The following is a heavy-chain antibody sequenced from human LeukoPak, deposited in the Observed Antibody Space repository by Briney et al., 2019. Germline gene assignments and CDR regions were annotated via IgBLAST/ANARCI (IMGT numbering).Heavy chain of an antibody. CDR1: GYTLTELS. Sequence: ASVKVSCKVSGYTLTELSMHWVRQAPGQGLEWMGWINPNSGGTNYAQKVQGWVTMTRDTSISTAYMELSRLRSDDTAVYYCARAGTEKADYGGLPLSADAFDIWGQGTMVTVSS. CDR2: INPNSGGT. V-gene: IGHV1-2*04. CDR3: ARAGTEKADYGGLPLSADAFDI. J-gene: IGHJ3*02. D-gene: IGHD4-23*01.